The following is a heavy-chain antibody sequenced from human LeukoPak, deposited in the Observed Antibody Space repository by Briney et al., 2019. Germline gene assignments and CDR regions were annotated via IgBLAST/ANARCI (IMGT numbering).Heavy chain of an antibody. Sequence: GGSLRLSCAASGFTFSSYVMHWVRQAPGKGLEWVAIISYDGSNEYYADSVKGRFTISRDNSKNTLFLQMNSLRADDTAVYYCARPFLAGGYYMDVWGKGTTVSVSS. J-gene: IGHJ6*03. CDR3: ARPFLAGGYYMDV. CDR2: ISYDGSNE. CDR1: GFTFSSYV. V-gene: IGHV3-30*04. D-gene: IGHD2/OR15-2a*01.